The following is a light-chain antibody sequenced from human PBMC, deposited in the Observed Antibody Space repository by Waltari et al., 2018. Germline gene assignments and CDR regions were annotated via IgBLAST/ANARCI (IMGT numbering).Light chain of an antibody. CDR1: SRDVGGYNY. CDR3: SSYTSSSTLVV. J-gene: IGLJ2*01. Sequence: QSALTQPASVSGSPGQSITISCTGTSRDVGGYNYVSWYQQHPGNAPKLMIYDVSNRPSGVSNRFSGSKSGNTASLTISGLQAEDEADYYCSSYTSSSTLVVFGGGTKLTVL. CDR2: DVS. V-gene: IGLV2-14*03.